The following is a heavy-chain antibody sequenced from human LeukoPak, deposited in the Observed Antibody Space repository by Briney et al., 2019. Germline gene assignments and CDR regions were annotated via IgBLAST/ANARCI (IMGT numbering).Heavy chain of an antibody. D-gene: IGHD3-10*01. J-gene: IGHJ4*02. CDR1: GYTLPEIS. Sequence: ASVKVSCKVSGYTLPEISIHWVRQAPGKGLEWMGGFDPENGERIYAQKFQGRVTLTEDTSTDTSDMELISLRSEDTAVYYCATALIPTRFFFGYFDYWGQGTLVTVSS. CDR2: FDPENGER. CDR3: ATALIPTRFFFGYFDY. V-gene: IGHV1-24*01.